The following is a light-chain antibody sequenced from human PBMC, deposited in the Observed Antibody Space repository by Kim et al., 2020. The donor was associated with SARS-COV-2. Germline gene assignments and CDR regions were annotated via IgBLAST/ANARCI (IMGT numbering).Light chain of an antibody. CDR2: SND. CDR3: AAWDDSLNAVV. CDR1: SSNIGSNT. Sequence: QPVLTQPPSESGTPGQRVTIACSGSSSNIGSNTVNWYQQLPGMAPKLIVHSNDQRPSGVPDLFSGSKSGSSASLAISGLRSEDEAEYFCAAWDDSLNAVVFGGGTQLTVL. V-gene: IGLV1-44*01. J-gene: IGLJ2*01.